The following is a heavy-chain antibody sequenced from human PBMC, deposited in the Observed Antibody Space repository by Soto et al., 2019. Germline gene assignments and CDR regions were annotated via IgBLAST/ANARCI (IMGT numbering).Heavy chain of an antibody. CDR3: ATYIWGSYRPYYFDY. CDR2: ISGSGGST. CDR1: GFTFSSYA. V-gene: IGHV3-23*01. Sequence: EVQLLESGGGLVQPGGSLRLSCAASGFTFSSYAMSWVRQAPGKGLEWVSAISGSGGSTYHADSVKGRFTISRDNSKNTLYLQMNSLRAEDTAVYYCATYIWGSYRPYYFDYWGQGTLVTVSS. D-gene: IGHD3-16*02. J-gene: IGHJ4*02.